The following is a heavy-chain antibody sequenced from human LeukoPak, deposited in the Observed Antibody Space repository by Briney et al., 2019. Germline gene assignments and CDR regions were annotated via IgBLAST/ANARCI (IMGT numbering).Heavy chain of an antibody. CDR2: ISRRSRHV. V-gene: IGHV3-21*01. D-gene: IGHD1-1*01. CDR3: VRDLMGSGSTTAYLHH. J-gene: IGHJ1*01. CDR1: GFTFSDYS. Sequence: GGSLRLSCAASGFTFSDYSMNWVPQAPGEGLEWVSSISRRSRHVYYAGSVKGRFTISSDNAKNSLYLQMNSLRAEDMAVYFCVRDLMGSGSTTAYLHHWGQGTLVTVSS.